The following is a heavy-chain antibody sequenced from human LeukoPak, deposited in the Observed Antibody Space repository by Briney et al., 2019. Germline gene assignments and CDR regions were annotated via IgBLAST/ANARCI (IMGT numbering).Heavy chain of an antibody. CDR3: ARDYYGSGTYFLPAVH. J-gene: IGHJ4*02. CDR2: IYWNGGGT. CDR1: GFSFDNYG. Sequence: GGSLRLSCATSGFSFDNYGMSWVRQAPGKGLEGVSAIYWNGGGTGYADSVKGRFTISRDNAKNSLYLQMNSLRVEDTALYYCARDYYGSGTYFLPAVHWGQGTLVTVSS. V-gene: IGHV3-20*04. D-gene: IGHD3-10*01.